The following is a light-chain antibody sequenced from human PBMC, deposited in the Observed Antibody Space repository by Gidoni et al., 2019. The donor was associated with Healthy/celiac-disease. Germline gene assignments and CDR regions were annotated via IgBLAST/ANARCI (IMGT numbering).Light chain of an antibody. CDR2: QDS. Sequence: SYVLTQPPSVSVSPGQTASITCSGDKLGDKYACWYQQKPGQSTVLVIYQDSKRPSGIPERFSGSNSGNTATLTISGTQAMDEADYYCQAWDSSTVVFGGGTKLTVL. V-gene: IGLV3-1*01. CDR3: QAWDSSTVV. CDR1: KLGDKY. J-gene: IGLJ2*01.